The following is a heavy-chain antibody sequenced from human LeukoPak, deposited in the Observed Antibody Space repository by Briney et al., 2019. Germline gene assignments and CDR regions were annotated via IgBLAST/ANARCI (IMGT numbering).Heavy chain of an antibody. J-gene: IGHJ6*02. CDR3: ARGTLEWLLRYCYYGMDV. V-gene: IGHV4-30-4*01. D-gene: IGHD3-3*01. Sequence: SQTLTLTCTVSGGSISSGDYYRSWIRQPPGKGLEWIGYIYYSGSTYYNPSLKSRVTISVDTSKNQFSLKLSSVTAADTAVYYCARGTLEWLLRYCYYGMDVWGQGTTVTVS. CDR2: IYYSGST. CDR1: GGSISSGDYY.